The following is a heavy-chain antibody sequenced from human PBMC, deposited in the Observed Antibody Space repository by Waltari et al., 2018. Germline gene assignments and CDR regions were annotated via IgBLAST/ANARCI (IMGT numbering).Heavy chain of an antibody. Sequence: EVQLEESGGGLVQPGGSLKLSCATSGFTFNDQLMDWVRQAPGKGLEWVARSRGQASSYNTEYAASVRGRFTISRDGSKNSLYLQMNSLNIGDTAVYYCTRGRPGSAPHDNWGQGTLVTVSS. J-gene: IGHJ4*02. V-gene: IGHV3-72*01. CDR1: GFTFNDQL. CDR3: TRGRPGSAPHDN. D-gene: IGHD2-8*02. CDR2: SRGQASSYNT.